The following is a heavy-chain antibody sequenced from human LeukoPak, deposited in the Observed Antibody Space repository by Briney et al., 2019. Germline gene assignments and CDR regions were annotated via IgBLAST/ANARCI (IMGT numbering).Heavy chain of an antibody. Sequence: TAETLSLTCTVSGGSISDYSWSWIRQPPGKGLEWIGYVYNSGNTNYNPSLKSRVTISVDTSKNQFSLKLSSVTAADTAVYYCARRGYYMDVWGKGITVTVSS. V-gene: IGHV4-59*01. CDR1: GGSISDYS. CDR2: VYNSGNT. CDR3: ARRGYYMDV. J-gene: IGHJ6*03.